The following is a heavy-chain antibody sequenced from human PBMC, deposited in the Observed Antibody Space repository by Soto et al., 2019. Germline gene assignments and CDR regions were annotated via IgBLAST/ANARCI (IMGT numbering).Heavy chain of an antibody. V-gene: IGHV1-8*01. J-gene: IGHJ6*02. D-gene: IGHD6-19*01. CDR1: GYTFTSYD. CDR2: MNPNSGNT. Sequence: GASVKVSCKASGYTFTSYDINWVRQATGQGLEWMGWMNPNSGNTGYAQKFQGRVTMTRNTSISTAYMELSSLRSEDTAVYYCARGSRYISGWGPSYYYDGMDVWGQGTTVTVSS. CDR3: ARGSRYISGWGPSYYYDGMDV.